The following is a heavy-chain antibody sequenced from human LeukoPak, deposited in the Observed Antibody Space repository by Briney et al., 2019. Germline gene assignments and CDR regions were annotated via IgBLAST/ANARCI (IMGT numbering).Heavy chain of an antibody. J-gene: IGHJ4*02. CDR2: IYYSGTT. CDR1: GGSVSSGSYY. D-gene: IGHD6-19*01. CDR3: ARVGIAVASPFFDY. V-gene: IGHV4-61*01. Sequence: NPSETLSLTCTVSGGSVSSGSYYWTCIRQPRGKGLEWIGYIYYSGTTNYNPPLKSRVTISVDTSKNQFSLKLGSVTAADTAVYYCARVGIAVASPFFDYWGQGTLVTVSS.